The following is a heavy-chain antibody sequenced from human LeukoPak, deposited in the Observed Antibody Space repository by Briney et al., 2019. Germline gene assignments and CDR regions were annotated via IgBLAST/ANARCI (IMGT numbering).Heavy chain of an antibody. V-gene: IGHV4-34*01. J-gene: IGHJ4*02. CDR2: INHSGST. D-gene: IGHD3-22*01. CDR1: GGSFSGYY. CDR3: ARHDSSGYYLDY. Sequence: SETLSLTCAVYGGSFSGYYWSWICQPPGKGLEWIGEINHSGSTNYNPSLKSRVTISVDTSKNQFSLKLSSVTAADTAVYYCARHDSSGYYLDYWGQGTLVTVSS.